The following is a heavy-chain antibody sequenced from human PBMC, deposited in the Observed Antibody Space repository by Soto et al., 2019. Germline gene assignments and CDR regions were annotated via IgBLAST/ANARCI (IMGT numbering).Heavy chain of an antibody. CDR3: AYRGPAARPPSYYYYGMDV. CDR2: IIPIFGTA. Sequence: SVKVSCKASGGTFSSYAISWVRQAPGQGLEWMGGIIPIFGTANYAQKFQGRVTITADESTSTAYMELSSLRSEDTAVYYCAYRGPAARPPSYYYYGMDVWGQGTTVTVSS. J-gene: IGHJ6*02. V-gene: IGHV1-69*13. D-gene: IGHD6-6*01. CDR1: GGTFSSYA.